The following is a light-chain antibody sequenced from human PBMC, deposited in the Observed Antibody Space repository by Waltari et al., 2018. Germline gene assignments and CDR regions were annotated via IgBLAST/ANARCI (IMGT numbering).Light chain of an antibody. CDR2: KAS. CDR3: QQYHDYST. CDR1: QTILTW. Sequence: ETQVTQSPSTLSASVGDSVTITCRASQTILTWMAWYQQKPGKAPKLLIYKASRLESGVPSRFSGTASGTEFTLTISSLQPDDSATYYCQQYHDYSTFGQGTKLEIK. V-gene: IGKV1-5*03. J-gene: IGKJ2*01.